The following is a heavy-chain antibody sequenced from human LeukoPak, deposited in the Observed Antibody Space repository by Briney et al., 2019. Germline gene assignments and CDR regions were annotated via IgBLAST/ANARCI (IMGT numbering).Heavy chain of an antibody. V-gene: IGHV1-2*02. CDR3: AREPCSGGDCHQRFDY. CDR2: INPYSGDT. D-gene: IGHD2-21*02. Sequence: GASVKVSCKASGYTFTGYFVHFVRQAPGQGLEWMGWINPYSGDTKYAQQFTGRVTMTRDTSISTAYMELTSLISDDTAVYYCAREPCSGGDCHQRFDYWAREPWSPSP. CDR1: GYTFTGYF. J-gene: IGHJ4*02.